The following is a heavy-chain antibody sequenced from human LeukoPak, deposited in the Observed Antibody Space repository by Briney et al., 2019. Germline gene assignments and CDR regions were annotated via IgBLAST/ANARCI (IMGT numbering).Heavy chain of an antibody. CDR2: INPNSGGT. Sequence: GASVKVSCKASGYTFTGYYMHWVRQAPGQGLEWMGWINPNSGGTNYAQKFQGRVTMTRDTSISTAYMELSRLRSDDTAVYYCARVGQENWNSPHSYYYYYYYMDVWGQGTMVTVSS. J-gene: IGHJ6*03. D-gene: IGHD1-7*01. CDR1: GYTFTGYY. V-gene: IGHV1-2*02. CDR3: ARVGQENWNSPHSYYYYYYYMDV.